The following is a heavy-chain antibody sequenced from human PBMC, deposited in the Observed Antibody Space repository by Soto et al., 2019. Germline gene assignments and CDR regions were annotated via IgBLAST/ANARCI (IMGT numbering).Heavy chain of an antibody. J-gene: IGHJ4*02. V-gene: IGHV4-34*01. Sequence: QVQLQQWGAGLLKPSETLSLTCAVYGGSFSGYYWSWIRQPPGKGLEWIAEINHSGSTNYNPSLKSRVTISVDTSKNQFSLKLSSVTAADTAVYYCARGLGHYGSGSYYTGDYWGQGTLVTVSS. CDR3: ARGLGHYGSGSYYTGDY. D-gene: IGHD3-10*01. CDR1: GGSFSGYY. CDR2: INHSGST.